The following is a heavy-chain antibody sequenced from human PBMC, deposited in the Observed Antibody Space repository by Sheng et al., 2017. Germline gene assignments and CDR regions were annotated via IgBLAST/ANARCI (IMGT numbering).Heavy chain of an antibody. Sequence: EVQLVESGGGLVQPGGSLRLSCAASGFTFSSYEMNWVRQAPGKGLEWVSXISSSGSTIYYADSVKGRFTISRDNAKNSLYLQMNSLRAEDTAVYYCARSGFLEWLRSHDYWGQGTLVTVSS. J-gene: IGHJ4*02. V-gene: IGHV3-48*03. D-gene: IGHD3-3*01. CDR1: GFTFSSYE. CDR3: ARSGFLEWLRSHDY. CDR2: ISSSGSTI.